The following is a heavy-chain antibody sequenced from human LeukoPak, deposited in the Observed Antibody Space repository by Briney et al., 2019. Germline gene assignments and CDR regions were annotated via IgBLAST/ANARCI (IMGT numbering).Heavy chain of an antibody. J-gene: IGHJ4*02. CDR2: INWNGGST. V-gene: IGHV3-20*04. D-gene: IGHD2-8*02. Sequence: GGSLRLSCAASGFTFDDYGMSWVRQAPGKGLEWVSGINWNGGSTGYADSVKGRFTISRDNAKNTLYLQLNSLRAEDTGVYYCARDLLSCTGGYCAMVYWGQGTLVTVSS. CDR1: GFTFDDYG. CDR3: ARDLLSCTGGYCAMVY.